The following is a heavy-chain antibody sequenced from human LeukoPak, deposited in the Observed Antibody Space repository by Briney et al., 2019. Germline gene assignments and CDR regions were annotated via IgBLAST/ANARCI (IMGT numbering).Heavy chain of an antibody. V-gene: IGHV3-53*01. CDR3: ARDRVHGSGRIGAFDI. CDR1: GFTVSSNY. J-gene: IGHJ3*02. Sequence: GGSLRLSCAVSGFTVSSNYMSWVRQAPGKGLEWVSDIYSDGSAYYAASVKGRFTISRDNSKNTVYLQMNSLRAEDTAVYYCARDRVHGSGRIGAFDIWGQGTMVTVSS. CDR2: IYSDGSA. D-gene: IGHD3-10*01.